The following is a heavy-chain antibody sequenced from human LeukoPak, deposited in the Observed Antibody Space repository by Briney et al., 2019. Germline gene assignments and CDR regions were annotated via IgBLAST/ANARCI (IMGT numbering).Heavy chain of an antibody. V-gene: IGHV4-39*06. Sequence: SETLSLTCTVSGGSISSSSYYWGWIRQPPGKGLEWIGSIYYSGSTYYNPSLKSRVTRSVDTSKNQFPLTLRSVTAADTAVYYCARDLAAAYGDYVSGVWGKGTTVTVSS. D-gene: IGHD4-17*01. CDR2: IYYSGST. CDR1: GGSISSSSYY. CDR3: ARDLAAAYGDYVSGV. J-gene: IGHJ6*04.